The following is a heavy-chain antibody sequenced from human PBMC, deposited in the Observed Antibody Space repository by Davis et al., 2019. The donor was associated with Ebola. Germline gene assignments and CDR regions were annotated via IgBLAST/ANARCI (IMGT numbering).Heavy chain of an antibody. Sequence: AASVKISCAASGFTFSSYSMNWVRQAPGKGLEWVSYISSSSSTIYYADSVKGRFTISRDNAKNSLYLQMNSLRDEDTAVYYCARDRGGYYDSNWFDPWGQGTLVTVSS. D-gene: IGHD3-22*01. J-gene: IGHJ5*02. CDR2: ISSSSSTI. V-gene: IGHV3-48*02. CDR3: ARDRGGYYDSNWFDP. CDR1: GFTFSSYS.